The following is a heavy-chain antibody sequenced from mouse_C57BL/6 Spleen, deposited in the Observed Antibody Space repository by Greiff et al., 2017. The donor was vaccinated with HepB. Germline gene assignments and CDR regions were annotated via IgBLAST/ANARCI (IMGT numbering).Heavy chain of an antibody. J-gene: IGHJ1*03. CDR3: ARKWLRHWYFDV. CDR1: GFSLTSYG. CDR2: IWSGGST. V-gene: IGHV2-2*01. Sequence: VKLMESGPGLVQPSQSLSITCTVSGFSLTSYGVHWVRQSPGKGLEWLGVIWSGGSTDYNAAFISRLSISKDNSKSQVFFKMNSLQADDTAIYYCARKWLRHWYFDVWGTGTTVTVSS. D-gene: IGHD2-2*01.